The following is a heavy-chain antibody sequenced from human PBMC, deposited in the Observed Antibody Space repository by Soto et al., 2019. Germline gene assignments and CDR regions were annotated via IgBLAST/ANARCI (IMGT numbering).Heavy chain of an antibody. CDR3: ARDDYYVWGSYRQPSLDY. V-gene: IGHV1-46*01. D-gene: IGHD3-16*02. CDR1: GYTFTSYY. Sequence: ASVKVSCKASGYTFTSYYMHWVRQAPGQGLEWMGIINPSGGSTSYAQKFQGRVTMTRDTSTSTVYMELSSLRSEDTAVYYCARDDYYVWGSYRQPSLDYWGQGTLVTVPQ. CDR2: INPSGGST. J-gene: IGHJ4*02.